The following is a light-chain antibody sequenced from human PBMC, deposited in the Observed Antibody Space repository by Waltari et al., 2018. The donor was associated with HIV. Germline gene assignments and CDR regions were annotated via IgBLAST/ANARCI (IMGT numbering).Light chain of an antibody. J-gene: IGLJ3*02. V-gene: IGLV2-23*01. CDR3: CSYAGSSNWV. CDR2: EGI. Sequence: QSALTQPASVSGSPGQSITISCTGCRSDVGSYNLFSWYQQHPGKAPKLMIYEGIKRPSGVSNRFSGSKSGNTASLTISGLQAEDEADYYCCSYAGSSNWVFGGGTKLTVL. CDR1: RSDVGSYNL.